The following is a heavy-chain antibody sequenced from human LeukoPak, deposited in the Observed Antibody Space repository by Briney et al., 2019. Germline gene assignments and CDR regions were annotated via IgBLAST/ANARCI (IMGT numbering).Heavy chain of an antibody. J-gene: IGHJ4*02. D-gene: IGHD3-9*01. CDR3: ARDRASYDILTGPLDY. Sequence: ASVKVSCKASGGTFSSYAISWVRQAPGQGLEWMGGIIPIFGTANYAQKFQGRVTITADESTSTAYMELSSLRSEDTAVYYCARDRASYDILTGPLDYWGQGTLVTVSS. CDR1: GGTFSSYA. CDR2: IIPIFGTA. V-gene: IGHV1-69*13.